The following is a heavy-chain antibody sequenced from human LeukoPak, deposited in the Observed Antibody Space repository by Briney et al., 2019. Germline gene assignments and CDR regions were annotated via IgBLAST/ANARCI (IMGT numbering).Heavy chain of an antibody. D-gene: IGHD3-22*01. CDR1: GGSISSGGYY. V-gene: IGHV4-31*03. CDR2: IYYSGST. J-gene: IGHJ4*02. Sequence: PSQTLSLTCTVSGGSISSGGYYWSWIRQHPGKGLEWIGYIYYSGSTYYNPSLKSRVTISVDTSKNQFSLKLSSVTAADTAVYYCARAGSSGYYRFGFDYWGQGTLVTVSS. CDR3: ARAGSSGYYRFGFDY.